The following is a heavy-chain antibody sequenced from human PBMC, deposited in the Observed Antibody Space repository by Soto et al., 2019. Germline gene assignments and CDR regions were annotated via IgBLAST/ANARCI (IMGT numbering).Heavy chain of an antibody. CDR3: ARDLRGHYGP. J-gene: IGHJ3*01. CDR1: GFNFRNFN. Sequence: LRLSCAGSGFNFRNFNMIWVRQAPGKGLEWVSSVSGSSSYIYYADSVKGRFTVSRDNANNLVFLQMNGLRPEDTAMYYCARDLRGHYGPWGQGTMVTVSS. CDR2: VSGSSSYI. D-gene: IGHD4-17*01. V-gene: IGHV3-21*06.